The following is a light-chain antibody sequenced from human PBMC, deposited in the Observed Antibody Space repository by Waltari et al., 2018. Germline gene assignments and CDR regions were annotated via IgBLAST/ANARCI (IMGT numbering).Light chain of an antibody. V-gene: IGKV3-11*01. CDR2: DSS. J-gene: IGKJ4*01. Sequence: EIVLTQSPGTLSLSPGETATLSCRSSHSVRRYLDWYQQRPGQAPRLLIYDSSNMATGIPARFSSSGSETDFTLTICSLVPEDFAVYYCQQRKSWALTFGGGTKVEIK. CDR3: QQRKSWALT. CDR1: HSVRRY.